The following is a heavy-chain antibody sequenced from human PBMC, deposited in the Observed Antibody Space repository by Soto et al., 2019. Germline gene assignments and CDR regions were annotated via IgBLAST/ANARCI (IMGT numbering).Heavy chain of an antibody. J-gene: IGHJ1*01. D-gene: IGHD6-13*01. CDR2: MNPNSGNT. Sequence: ASVKVSCKASGYTFTSYDINWVRQATGQGLEWMGWMNPNSGNTGYAQKFQGRVTMTRNTSISTAYMELSSLRSEDTAVYYCARGHVLIAAAGNFQHWGQGTLVTVSS. CDR3: ARGHVLIAAAGNFQH. V-gene: IGHV1-8*01. CDR1: GYTFTSYD.